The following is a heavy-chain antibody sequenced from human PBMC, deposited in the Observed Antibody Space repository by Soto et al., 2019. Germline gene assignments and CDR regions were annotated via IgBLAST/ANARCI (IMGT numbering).Heavy chain of an antibody. CDR2: IHPSDTKT. J-gene: IGHJ4*02. D-gene: IGHD6-6*01. CDR3: ARSQYSRASIHY. CDR1: GYSFSSYW. Sequence: GASLKISCTASGYSFSSYWIGWVRQMPGKGLEWMGIIHPSDTKTKYSQSFQGHVTISADKSTSTAYLQWRSLNASDTAMYYGARSQYSRASIHYWGQGTLVTVSS. V-gene: IGHV5-51*01.